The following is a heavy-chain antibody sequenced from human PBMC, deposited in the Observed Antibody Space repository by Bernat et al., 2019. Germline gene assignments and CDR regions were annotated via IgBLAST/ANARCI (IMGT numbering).Heavy chain of an antibody. CDR1: GFTFSSYW. CDR3: AKDRDGDYGDY. D-gene: IGHD4-17*01. V-gene: IGHV3-74*01. CDR2: INSDGSST. Sequence: EVQLVESGGGLVQPGGSLRLSCAASGFTFSSYWMHWVRQAPGKGLVWVSRINSDGSSTSYADSVKGRFTISRDNAKNTLYLQMNSLRAGDAAVDYCAKDRDGDYGDYWGQGTLVTVSS. J-gene: IGHJ4*02.